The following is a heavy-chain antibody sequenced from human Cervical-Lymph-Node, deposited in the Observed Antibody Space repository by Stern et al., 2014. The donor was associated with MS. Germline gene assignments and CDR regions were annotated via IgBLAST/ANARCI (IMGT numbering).Heavy chain of an antibody. D-gene: IGHD5-24*01. CDR1: GFTFSSYG. Sequence: VQLVESGGGVVQPGRSLRLSCSASGFTFSSYGMHWVRQIPGKGLGWVALISSDGTEEFYADSVKGRFTISRDNSKKTLYLQMNGLKPEDTAVYSCEKRRDGFNYLASWGQGTLVTVSS. CDR2: ISSDGTEE. CDR3: EKRRDGFNYLAS. V-gene: IGHV3-30*18. J-gene: IGHJ5*01.